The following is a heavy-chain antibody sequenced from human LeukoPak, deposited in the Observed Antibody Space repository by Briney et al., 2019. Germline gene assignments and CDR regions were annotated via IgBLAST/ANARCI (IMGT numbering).Heavy chain of an antibody. V-gene: IGHV4-4*07. J-gene: IGHJ5*02. Sequence: SETLSLTCTVSGGSIHSYWSWIRQPAGKGLEWIGRISGSGTITYNPALQSRLTISIDTSKNQFSLKLMSVTAADTAVYYCARDSGTTGEVKFDPWGQGILVTVSS. CDR3: ARDSGTTGEVKFDP. D-gene: IGHD3-10*01. CDR1: GGSIHSY. CDR2: ISGSGTI.